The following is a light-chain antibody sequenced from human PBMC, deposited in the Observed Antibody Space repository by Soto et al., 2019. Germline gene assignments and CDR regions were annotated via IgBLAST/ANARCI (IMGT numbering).Light chain of an antibody. J-gene: IGKJ5*01. CDR2: DAS. CDR1: QSINNY. Sequence: EIVLTQSPVTLSLSPGERATLSCRASQSINNYLAWYQQKPGQAPRLLIYDASNRATGIPARFSGSGFGTDFTLTISSLEPEDFAVYYCQQRFNWQVTFGQGTRLDIK. V-gene: IGKV3-11*01. CDR3: QQRFNWQVT.